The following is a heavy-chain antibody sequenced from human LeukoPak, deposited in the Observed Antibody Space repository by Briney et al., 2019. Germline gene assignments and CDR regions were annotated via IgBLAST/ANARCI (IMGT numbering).Heavy chain of an antibody. V-gene: IGHV1-69*06. CDR1: GGTFSSYA. J-gene: IGHJ4*02. CDR2: SIPIFGTA. Sequence: SVKVSCKASGGTFSSYAISWVRQAPGQGLEWMGRSIPIFGTANYAQKFQGRVTITADKSTSTAYMELSSLRSEDTAVYYCARDCSSGCYPDYWGQGTLVTVSS. CDR3: ARDCSSGCYPDY. D-gene: IGHD6-19*01.